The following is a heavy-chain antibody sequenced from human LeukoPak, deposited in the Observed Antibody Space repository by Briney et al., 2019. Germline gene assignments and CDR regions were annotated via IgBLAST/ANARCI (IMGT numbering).Heavy chain of an antibody. Sequence: SVKVSCKASGGTFSSYAISWVRQAPGQGLEWMGRIIPILGIANYAQKFQGRVTITADKSTSTVYMELSSLRSEDTAVYYCARDRGELRLIDYWGQGTLVTVSS. J-gene: IGHJ4*02. CDR1: GGTFSSYA. V-gene: IGHV1-69*04. D-gene: IGHD1-26*01. CDR3: ARDRGELRLIDY. CDR2: IIPILGIA.